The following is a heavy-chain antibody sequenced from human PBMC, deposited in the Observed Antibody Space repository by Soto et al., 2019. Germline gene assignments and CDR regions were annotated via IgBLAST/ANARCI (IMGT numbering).Heavy chain of an antibody. CDR3: AKGLDGYNLATDY. D-gene: IGHD5-12*01. CDR2: ISYDGSNK. V-gene: IGHV3-30*18. CDR1: GFTFSSYG. Sequence: QVQLVESGGGVVQPGRSLRLSCAASGFTFSSYGMHWVRQAAGKGLEWVAVISYDGSNKYYADSVKGRFTISRDNSKNTLYLQMNSLRAEDTAVYYCAKGLDGYNLATDYWGQGTLVTVSS. J-gene: IGHJ4*02.